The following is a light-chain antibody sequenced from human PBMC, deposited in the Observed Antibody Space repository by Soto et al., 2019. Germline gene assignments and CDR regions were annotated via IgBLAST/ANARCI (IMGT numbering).Light chain of an antibody. Sequence: DIVMTQSPDSLAVSLGERATINCKSSQSVLYSPNNKNYLAWYQHKPGQPPKMLIYWASIRESGVPDRFSGSGSGTDFTLTISSLQAEDVAVYYCQHYYTTPLTFGGGTKVDIK. CDR1: QSVLYSPNNKNY. V-gene: IGKV4-1*01. J-gene: IGKJ4*01. CDR2: WAS. CDR3: QHYYTTPLT.